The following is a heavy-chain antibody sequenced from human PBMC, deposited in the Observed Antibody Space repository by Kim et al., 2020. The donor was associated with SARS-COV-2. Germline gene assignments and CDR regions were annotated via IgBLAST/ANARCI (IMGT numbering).Heavy chain of an antibody. CDR2: ISYDGSNK. J-gene: IGHJ3*02. CDR1: GFTFSSYA. V-gene: IGHV3-30*04. D-gene: IGHD2-2*01. CDR3: ARDSADIVVVPPQHGGFNAFDI. Sequence: GGSLRLSCAASGFTFSSYAMHWVRQAPGKGLEWVAVISYDGSNKYYADSVKGRFTISRDNSKNTLYLQMNSLRAEDTAVYYCARDSADIVVVPPQHGGFNAFDIWGQGTMVTVSS.